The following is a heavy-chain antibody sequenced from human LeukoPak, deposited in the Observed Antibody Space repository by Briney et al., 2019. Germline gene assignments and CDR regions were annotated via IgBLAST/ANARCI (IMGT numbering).Heavy chain of an antibody. CDR2: ISYSGSA. D-gene: IGHD4-17*01. CDR3: ARGVTTVTPGLLWFDP. V-gene: IGHV4-61*01. Sequence: PSETLSLTCTVSAGSVSSGLNKWSWIRQPPGKELEWIGDISYSGSASYNPSLRSRVTISLDTSTNQFSLTLSSVTAADTAVYYCARGVTTVTPGLLWFDPWGQGTLVTVSS. J-gene: IGHJ5*02. CDR1: AGSVSSGLNK.